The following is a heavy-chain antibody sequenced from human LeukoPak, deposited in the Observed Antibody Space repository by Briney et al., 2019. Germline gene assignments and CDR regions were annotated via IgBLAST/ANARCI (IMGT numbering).Heavy chain of an antibody. V-gene: IGHV4-38-2*01. CDR2: IYHSGST. J-gene: IGHJ5*02. CDR1: GYSISSGDY. CDR3: ARNTTEVVTAKWFDP. D-gene: IGHD2-21*02. Sequence: KPSETLSLTCAVSGYSISSGDYWGWIRQPPGKGLEWIGSIYHSGSTHYNPSLKSRFTISVDTSKNQFSLKLSSVTAADTAVYYCARNTTEVVTAKWFDPWGQGTLVTVSS.